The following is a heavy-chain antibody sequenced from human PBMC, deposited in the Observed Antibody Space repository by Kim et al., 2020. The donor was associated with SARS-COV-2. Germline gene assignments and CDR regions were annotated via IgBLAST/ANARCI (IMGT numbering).Heavy chain of an antibody. D-gene: IGHD1-7*01. Sequence: YADSVKGRFTISRDNAKNTLYLQMNSLRAEDTAVYFCVRRNSDYYYGMDVWGPGTTVTVSS. CDR3: VRRNSDYYYGMDV. J-gene: IGHJ6*02. V-gene: IGHV3-74*01.